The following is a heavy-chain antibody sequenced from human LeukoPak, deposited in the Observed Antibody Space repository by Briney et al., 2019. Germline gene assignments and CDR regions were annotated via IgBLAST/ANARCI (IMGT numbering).Heavy chain of an antibody. V-gene: IGHV4-4*07. J-gene: IGHJ4*02. Sequence: SETLSLTCTVSGGSISSYNWSWNRQPAGKGLEWIGRLYPSGSTTYNPSLESRVTISVDKSKNQVSLRLTSVTAADTAVYYCARDYDSSGSFVSVYWGQGTLVTVSS. D-gene: IGHD6-19*01. CDR3: ARDYDSSGSFVSVY. CDR2: LYPSGST. CDR1: GGSISSYN.